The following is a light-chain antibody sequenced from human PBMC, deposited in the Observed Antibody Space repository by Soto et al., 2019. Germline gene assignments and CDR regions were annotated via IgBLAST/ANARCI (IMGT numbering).Light chain of an antibody. CDR1: SSDVCAYNY. CDR2: EVN. J-gene: IGLJ2*01. Sequence: QSALTQPASVSGSPVQAITISCTGTSSDVCAYNYVSWYQQHPGKDPKLLISEVNNRPSGISNRFSGSKSGNTASLSISGLQAEDEAEYYCSSYTTITTFLFGGGTKLTVL. CDR3: SSYTTITTFL. V-gene: IGLV2-14*01.